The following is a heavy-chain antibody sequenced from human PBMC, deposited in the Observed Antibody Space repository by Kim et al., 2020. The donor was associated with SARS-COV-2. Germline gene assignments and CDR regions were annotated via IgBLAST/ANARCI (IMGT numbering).Heavy chain of an antibody. CDR1: GGSISSYY. D-gene: IGHD3-3*01. Sequence: SETLSLTCTVSGGSISSYYWSWIRQPPGKGLEWIGYIYYSGSTNYNPSLKSRVTISVDTSKNQFSLKLSSVTAADTAVYYCARARYDFWSGQDNRGYFDYWGQGTLVTVSS. V-gene: IGHV4-59*08. CDR3: ARARYDFWSGQDNRGYFDY. J-gene: IGHJ4*02. CDR2: IYYSGST.